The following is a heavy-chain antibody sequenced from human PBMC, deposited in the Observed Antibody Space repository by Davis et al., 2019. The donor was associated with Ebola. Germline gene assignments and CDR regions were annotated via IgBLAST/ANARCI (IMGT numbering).Heavy chain of an antibody. J-gene: IGHJ4*02. CDR3: ARRDAYNRPLDY. D-gene: IGHD5-24*01. CDR1: GFRFSSHW. V-gene: IGHV5-51*01. CDR2: IYPGDSDT. Sequence: GESLKISCKDSGFRFSSHWIAWVRQMPGKGLEWMGIIYPGDSDTRYSPSFEGQVTISVDKSINTAFLQWSSLKASDTAMYYCARRDAYNRPLDYWGQGTLVTVSS.